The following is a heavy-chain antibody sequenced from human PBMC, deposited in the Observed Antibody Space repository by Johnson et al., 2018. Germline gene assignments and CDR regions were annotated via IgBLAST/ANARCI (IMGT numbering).Heavy chain of an antibody. J-gene: IGHJ3*02. CDR2: FYYTGYT. V-gene: IGHV4-59*01. CDR3: VRGGRRDGDGFDI. Sequence: QVQLVESGPGLVKPSETLSLTCTVSGGSFSDYWWSWIRQPPGKGLEWIAYFYYTGYTNSNPSLKSRVSVSADTSKRPLSLRRTSVTAADTALYYCVRGGRRDGDGFDIWGQGTMVTVSS. CDR1: GGSFSDYW.